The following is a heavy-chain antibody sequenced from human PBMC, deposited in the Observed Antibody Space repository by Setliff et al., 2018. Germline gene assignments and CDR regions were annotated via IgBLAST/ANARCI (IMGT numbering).Heavy chain of an antibody. CDR1: GYTFTSYA. D-gene: IGHD6-19*01. CDR2: INAGNGNT. V-gene: IGHV1-3*01. Sequence: GASVKVSCKASGYTFTSYAMHWVRQAPGQRLEWMGWINAGNGNTKYSQKFQGRVTITRDTSASTAYMELSSLRSEDTAVYYCARDLFFRKIAVAGTFDYWGQETLVTVSS. J-gene: IGHJ4*02. CDR3: ARDLFFRKIAVAGTFDY.